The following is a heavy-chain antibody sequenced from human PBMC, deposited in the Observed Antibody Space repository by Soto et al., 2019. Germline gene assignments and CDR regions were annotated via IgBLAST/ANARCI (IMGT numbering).Heavy chain of an antibody. CDR2: IYYTGST. CDR3: ARHNLGLDY. CDR1: GGSISSYY. D-gene: IGHD7-27*01. J-gene: IGHJ4*02. Sequence: QVQLQESGPGLVKPSETLSLTCTVSGGSISSYYWSWIRQPPGEGLAHIGYIYYTGSTNYNPSRKSRVTTSLATSKNQFSLNLSSVIAADTAVYYGARHNLGLDYWGQGALVTVSS. V-gene: IGHV4-59*08.